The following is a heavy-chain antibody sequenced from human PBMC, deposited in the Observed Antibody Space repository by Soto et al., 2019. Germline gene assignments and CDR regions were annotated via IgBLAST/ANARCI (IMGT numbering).Heavy chain of an antibody. CDR3: ARGPSITMIVAEFDY. J-gene: IGHJ4*02. V-gene: IGHV1-69*13. CDR1: GGTFSSYA. CDR2: IIPIFGTA. Sequence: SVKVSCKASGGTFSSYAISWVRQAPGQGLEWMGGIIPIFGTANYAQKFQGRVTITADESTSTAYMELSSLRSEDTAVYYCARGPSITMIVAEFDYWGQGTLVTVSS. D-gene: IGHD3-22*01.